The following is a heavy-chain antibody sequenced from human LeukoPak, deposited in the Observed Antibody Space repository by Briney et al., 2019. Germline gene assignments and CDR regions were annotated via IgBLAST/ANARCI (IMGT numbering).Heavy chain of an antibody. D-gene: IGHD1-26*01. CDR2: IWNDGSIK. CDR1: GFSFSIYG. Sequence: PGGSLRLSCVASGFSFSIYGMHWVRQAPGKGLEWVAVIWNDGSIKYYADSLKGRFSISRDNSKNTLYLQMDSLGVDDTGVYYCARASGSYDYWGQGTLVTVSS. V-gene: IGHV3-33*01. CDR3: ARASGSYDY. J-gene: IGHJ4*02.